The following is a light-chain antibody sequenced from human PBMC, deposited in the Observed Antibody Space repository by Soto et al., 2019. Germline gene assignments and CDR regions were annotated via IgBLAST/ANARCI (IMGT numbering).Light chain of an antibody. CDR1: QSISSW. CDR3: QHYDTYPYT. Sequence: DIQMTQFPSTLSASVGDRVTITCRASQSISSWLAWYQQKPGKAPKLLIYKASSLESGVPSTFIGSGSGTEFTLTISGLQPDDFATYYCQHYDTYPYTFGQGTKLEIK. CDR2: KAS. J-gene: IGKJ2*01. V-gene: IGKV1-5*03.